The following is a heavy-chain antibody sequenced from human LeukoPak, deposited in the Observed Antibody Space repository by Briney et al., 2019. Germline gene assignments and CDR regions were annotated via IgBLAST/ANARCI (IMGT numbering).Heavy chain of an antibody. J-gene: IGHJ5*02. CDR3: ARDGYGSSGSNWFDP. D-gene: IGHD6-19*01. V-gene: IGHV4-39*07. CDR2: IYYSGST. CDR1: GGSISSSSYY. Sequence: SETLSLTCTVSGGSISSSSYYWGWIRQPPGKGLEWIGSIYYSGSTYYNPSLKSRVTISVDTSKNQFSLKLSSVTAADTAVYYCARDGYGSSGSNWFDPWGQGTLVTVSS.